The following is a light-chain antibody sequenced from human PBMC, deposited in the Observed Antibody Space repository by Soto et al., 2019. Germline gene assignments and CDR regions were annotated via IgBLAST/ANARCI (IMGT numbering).Light chain of an antibody. CDR3: SSYTSKSSLI. Sequence: QSALTQPASVSGSPGQSLTISCTGTTSDIGFYDYVSWYQQYPGKAPKLLIYGVTIRPSGISNRFSGSKSGSTASLTISGLRDEDEADYYCSSYTSKSSLIFGGGTKLTVL. V-gene: IGLV2-14*01. CDR2: GVT. J-gene: IGLJ2*01. CDR1: TSDIGFYDY.